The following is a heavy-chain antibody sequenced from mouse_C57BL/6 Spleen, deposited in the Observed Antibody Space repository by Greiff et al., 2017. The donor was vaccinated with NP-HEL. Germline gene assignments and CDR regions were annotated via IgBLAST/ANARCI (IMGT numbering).Heavy chain of an antibody. J-gene: IGHJ2*01. CDR1: GFTFSDYG. CDR2: ISSGSSTI. CDR3: ARGGYDYDVDY. V-gene: IGHV5-17*01. Sequence: DVMLVESGGGLVKPGGSLKLSCAASGFTFSDYGMHWVRQAPEKGLEWVAYISSGSSTIYYADTVKGRFTISRDNAKNTLFLQMTSLRSEDTAMYYCARGGYDYDVDYWGQGTTLTVSS. D-gene: IGHD2-4*01.